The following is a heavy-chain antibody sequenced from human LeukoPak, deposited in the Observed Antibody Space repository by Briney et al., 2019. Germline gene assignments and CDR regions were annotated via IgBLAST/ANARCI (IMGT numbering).Heavy chain of an antibody. V-gene: IGHV4-39*07. CDR1: GGSISSSSYY. D-gene: IGHD3-3*01. CDR2: IYYSGST. J-gene: IGHJ5*02. Sequence: SETLSLTCTVSGGSISSSSYYWGWIRQPPGKGLEWIGSIYYSGSTYYNPSLKSRVTISVDTSKNQFSLKLSSVTAADTAVYYCARDKTGLAYYDFWSGYYPTVGFDPWGQGTLVTVSS. CDR3: ARDKTGLAYYDFWSGYYPTVGFDP.